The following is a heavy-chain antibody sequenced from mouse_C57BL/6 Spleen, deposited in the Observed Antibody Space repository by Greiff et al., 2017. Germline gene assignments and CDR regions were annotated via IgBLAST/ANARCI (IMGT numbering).Heavy chain of an antibody. V-gene: IGHV10-3*01. J-gene: IGHJ3*01. CDR3: CGDRELVFAY. Sequence: EVQLVESGGGLVQPKGSLKLSCAASGFTFNTYAMHWVRQAPGKGLEWVARIRSKSSNYATYYADSVKDRFTISRDDSQSMLYLQMNNLKTEDTALVYCCGDRELVFAYWGQGTLVTVSA. D-gene: IGHD3-1*01. CDR1: GFTFNTYA. CDR2: IRSKSSNYAT.